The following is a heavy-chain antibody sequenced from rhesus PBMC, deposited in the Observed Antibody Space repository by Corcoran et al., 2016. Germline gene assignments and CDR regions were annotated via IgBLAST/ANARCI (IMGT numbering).Heavy chain of an antibody. CDR2: IYGSSTST. CDR1: GGSISDDYY. J-gene: IGHJ4*01. D-gene: IGHD6-31*01. CDR3: ARGPYSSGYDY. V-gene: IGHV4S18*01. Sequence: QVQLQESGPGLVKPSETLSLTCAVSGGSISDDYYWSWIRQPPGKGLEWIGYIYGSSTSTNYNPSCKSRVTISKDTSKNQFSLKLSSVTAADTAVYYCARGPYSSGYDYWGQGVLVTVSS.